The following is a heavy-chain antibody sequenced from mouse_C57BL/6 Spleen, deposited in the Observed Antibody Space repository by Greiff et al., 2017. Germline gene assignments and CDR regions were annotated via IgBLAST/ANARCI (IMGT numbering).Heavy chain of an antibody. J-gene: IGHJ3*01. CDR1: GFNIKDYY. D-gene: IGHD1-1*01. CDR3: AYGSIPAWFAY. CDR2: IDPEDGET. Sequence: EVKLVESGAELVKPGASVKLSCTASGFNIKDYYMHWVKQRTEQGLEWIGRIDPEDGETKYAPKFQGKATITADTSSNTAYLQRSSLTSEDTAVYYCAYGSIPAWFAYWGQGTLVTVSA. V-gene: IGHV14-2*01.